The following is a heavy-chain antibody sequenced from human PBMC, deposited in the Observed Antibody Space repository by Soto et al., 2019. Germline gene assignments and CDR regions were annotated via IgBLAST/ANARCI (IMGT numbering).Heavy chain of an antibody. CDR2: IIPIFGTA. J-gene: IGHJ5*02. Sequence: QVQLVQSGAEVKKPGSSVKVSCKASGGTFSSYAISWVRQAPGQGLEWMGGIIPIFGTANYAKKVQGRVTITADESTSTAYMELSSLRSEDTAVYYCARSNSGYDPVGRWFDPWGQGTLVTVSS. V-gene: IGHV1-69*01. CDR1: GGTFSSYA. D-gene: IGHD5-12*01. CDR3: ARSNSGYDPVGRWFDP.